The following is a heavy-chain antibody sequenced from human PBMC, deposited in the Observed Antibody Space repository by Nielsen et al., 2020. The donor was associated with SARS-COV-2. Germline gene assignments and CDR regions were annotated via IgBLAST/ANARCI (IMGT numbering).Heavy chain of an antibody. CDR3: AREVGKYYDILTGNYYYYYGMDV. Sequence: LETLSLTCTVSGGSIFTSYWSWIRQPPGKGLEWIGYIYYSGSTNYNPSLKSRVTISVDTSKNQFSLKLSSVTATDTAVYYCAREVGKYYDILTGNYYYYYGMDVWGQGTTVTVSS. V-gene: IGHV4-59*13. J-gene: IGHJ6*02. D-gene: IGHD3-9*01. CDR1: GGSIFTSY. CDR2: IYYSGST.